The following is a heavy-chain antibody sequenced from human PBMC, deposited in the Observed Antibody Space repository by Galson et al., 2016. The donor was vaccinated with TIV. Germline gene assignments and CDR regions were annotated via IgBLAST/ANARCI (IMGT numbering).Heavy chain of an antibody. CDR2: IIPIFNIA. Sequence: SVKVSCKASGGIFRNYPISWVRQAPGQGLEWMGGIIPIFNIADYAQKFQGRVTITADESARKVSMELSSLRSDDTAVYYCARAGGGYHDTYWYFDLWGRGTLVTVSS. D-gene: IGHD3-22*01. CDR3: ARAGGGYHDTYWYFDL. CDR1: GGIFRNYP. V-gene: IGHV1-69*13. J-gene: IGHJ2*01.